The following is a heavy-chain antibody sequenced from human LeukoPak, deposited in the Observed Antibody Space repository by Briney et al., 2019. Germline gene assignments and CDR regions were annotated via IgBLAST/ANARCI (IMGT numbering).Heavy chain of an antibody. CDR1: GGSISSYY. CDR2: IYSSGRT. V-gene: IGHV4-4*07. D-gene: IGHD3-3*01. J-gene: IGHJ6*03. CDR3: ARDLEWSINDYYFYYYMDV. Sequence: SETLSLTCTVSGGSISSYYWSWLRQTAGKGLEWIGRIYSSGRTIYNSSLKSRVTMSVDTSKNQISLKLSSVTAADTAVYYCARDLEWSINDYYFYYYMDVWGKGTTVTVSS.